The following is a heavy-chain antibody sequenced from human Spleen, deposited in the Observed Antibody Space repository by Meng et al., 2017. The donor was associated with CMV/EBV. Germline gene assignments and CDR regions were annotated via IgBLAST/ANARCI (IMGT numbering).Heavy chain of an antibody. J-gene: IGHJ6*02. Sequence: ASVKVSCKVSGYTLSELSIHWVRQAPGKGLEWMGGFDPEDGETIYAQRFQDRVTMTEDKSTDTAYMELSSLRSEDTAVYYCARFYYGSGIYYYYGMDVWGQGTTVTVSS. CDR2: FDPEDGET. V-gene: IGHV1-24*01. CDR1: GYTLSELS. CDR3: ARFYYGSGIYYYYGMDV. D-gene: IGHD3-10*01.